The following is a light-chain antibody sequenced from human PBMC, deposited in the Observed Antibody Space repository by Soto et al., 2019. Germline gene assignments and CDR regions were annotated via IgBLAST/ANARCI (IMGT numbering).Light chain of an antibody. J-gene: IGLJ2*01. CDR3: CSYAGSDFVV. Sequence: QSALTQPRSVSGSPGQSVTISCTGNSNYFGNYNYVSWYQLRPGKAPKLIIYDVSERPSGVPDRFSGSKSGNTASLTISGLQGEDEADYYCCSYAGSDFVVFGGGTKLTVL. V-gene: IGLV2-11*01. CDR2: DVS. CDR1: SNYFGNYNY.